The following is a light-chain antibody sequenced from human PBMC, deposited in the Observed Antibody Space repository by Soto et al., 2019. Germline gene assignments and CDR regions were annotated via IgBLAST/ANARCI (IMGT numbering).Light chain of an antibody. V-gene: IGLV2-11*01. CDR3: CSYGGGHTPLV. J-gene: IGLJ2*01. Sequence: QSALTQPRSVSGSPGQSVTISCTGSRSDVGGYNYVSWYQQHPGKAPKLMIYDVSKRPSGVPGRFSGSKSGNTASLTISGLQAEDEADYYYCSYGGGHTPLVFGGGTKVTVL. CDR1: RSDVGGYNY. CDR2: DVS.